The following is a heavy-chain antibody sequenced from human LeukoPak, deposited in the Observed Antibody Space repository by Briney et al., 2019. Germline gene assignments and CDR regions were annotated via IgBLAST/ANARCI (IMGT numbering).Heavy chain of an antibody. V-gene: IGHV3-73*01. J-gene: IGHJ4*02. D-gene: IGHD2-2*01. Sequence: GGSLRLSCAASGFTFSGSAMHWVRQASGKGLEWVGRIRSKANSYATAYAASVKGRFTISRDNSKNTLYLQMNSLRAEDTAVYYCAKVIVPAAIKYYFDYWGQGTLVTVSS. CDR1: GFTFSGSA. CDR3: AKVIVPAAIKYYFDY. CDR2: IRSKANSYAT.